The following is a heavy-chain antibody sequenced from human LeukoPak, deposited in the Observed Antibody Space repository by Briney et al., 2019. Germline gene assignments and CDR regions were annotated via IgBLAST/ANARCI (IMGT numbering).Heavy chain of an antibody. CDR2: ISSSGSTI. V-gene: IGHV3-48*03. Sequence: PGGSLRLSCAASGFTFSSYEMSWVRQAPGKGLEWVSYISSSGSTIYYADSVKGRFTISRDNAKNSLYLQMNSLRAEDTAVYYCARDSARTVTKHIVGYYYGMDVWGQGTTVTVSS. J-gene: IGHJ6*02. D-gene: IGHD4-17*01. CDR3: ARDSARTVTKHIVGYYYGMDV. CDR1: GFTFSSYE.